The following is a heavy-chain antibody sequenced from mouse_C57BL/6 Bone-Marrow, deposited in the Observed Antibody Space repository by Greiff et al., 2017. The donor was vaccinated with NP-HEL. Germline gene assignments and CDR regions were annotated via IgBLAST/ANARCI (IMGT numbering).Heavy chain of an antibody. CDR2: IYPRSGNT. CDR1: GYTFTSYG. D-gene: IGHD2-3*01. Sequence: VHLVESGAELARPGASVKLSCKASGYTFTSYGISWVKQRTGQGLEWIGEIYPRSGNTYYNEKFKGKATLTADKSSSTAYMELRSLTSEDSAVYFCARRIGYYEDYAMDYWGQGTSV. V-gene: IGHV1-81*01. J-gene: IGHJ4*01. CDR3: ARRIGYYEDYAMDY.